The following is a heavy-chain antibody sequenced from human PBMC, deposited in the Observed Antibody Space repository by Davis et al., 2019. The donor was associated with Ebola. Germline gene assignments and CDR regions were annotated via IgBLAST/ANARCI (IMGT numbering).Heavy chain of an antibody. D-gene: IGHD2-21*02. V-gene: IGHV1-18*04. CDR3: ARGPSVATAHYFDY. Sequence: ASVKVSCKASGYTFTSYGITWVRQAPGQGLEWMGWINPHNGNTNYAQKFRDRVMITADKYTHTAYMELTSLTSDDTAVYYCARGPSVATAHYFDYWGQGSLLTVSS. CDR2: INPHNGNT. J-gene: IGHJ4*02. CDR1: GYTFTSYG.